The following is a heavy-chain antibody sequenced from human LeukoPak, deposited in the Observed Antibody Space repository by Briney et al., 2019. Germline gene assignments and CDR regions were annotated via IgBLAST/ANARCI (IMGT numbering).Heavy chain of an antibody. CDR1: GGSIGTSY. Sequence: SETLSLTCTVSGGSIGTSYWGWIRQPPGKGLEWIGSIYYSGDTYYNPSLKSRVTISVDTSKNEFSLKLSSVTAADTAVYYCARRGSGSRGDFDYWGQGTLVTVSS. CDR2: IYYSGDT. CDR3: ARRGSGSRGDFDY. J-gene: IGHJ4*02. D-gene: IGHD2-15*01. V-gene: IGHV4-39*01.